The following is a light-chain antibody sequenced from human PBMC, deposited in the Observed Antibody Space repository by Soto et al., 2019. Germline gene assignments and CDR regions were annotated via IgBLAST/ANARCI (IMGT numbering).Light chain of an antibody. J-gene: IGLJ3*02. V-gene: IGLV2-23*03. Sequence: QSALTQPASVSGSPGQSITISCTGTSNDVGGYDLVSWYQHHPGKAPKLLIYESNKRPSWVSDRFSGSRSGNTASLTISALRPEDEADYSCCSFAGGATFVFGGGTKLTVL. CDR2: ESN. CDR1: SNDVGGYDL. CDR3: CSFAGGATFV.